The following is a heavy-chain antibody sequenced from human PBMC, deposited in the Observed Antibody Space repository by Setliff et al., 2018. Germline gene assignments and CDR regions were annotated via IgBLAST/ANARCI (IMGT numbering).Heavy chain of an antibody. CDR2: IIPMFGTP. CDR3: AREGVDSRSSTDYRYYMDV. D-gene: IGHD3-22*01. Sequence: GASVKVSCKASGDSFSNYAISWVRQAPGQGLEWMGGIIPMFGTPAYTHKFQGRVTIITDESTSTAYMELSSLRSEDTAVYYCAREGVDSRSSTDYRYYMDVWGKGTTVTVSS. V-gene: IGHV1-69*05. J-gene: IGHJ6*03. CDR1: GDSFSNYA.